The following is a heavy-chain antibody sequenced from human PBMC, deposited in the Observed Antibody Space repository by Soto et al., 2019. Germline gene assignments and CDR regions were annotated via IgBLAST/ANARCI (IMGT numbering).Heavy chain of an antibody. Sequence: LSCAASGFTLSSQAMTWARQAPGKGLEWESSIDHSGNNQHYADSVKGRFNISKDKTKDTLDLQINNLRADDTALYSCVSWVSAHFDTWGQGTLVTVSS. CDR2: IDHSGNNQ. CDR1: GFTLSSQA. V-gene: IGHV3-23*05. D-gene: IGHD2-8*01. CDR3: VSWVSAHFDT. J-gene: IGHJ4*02.